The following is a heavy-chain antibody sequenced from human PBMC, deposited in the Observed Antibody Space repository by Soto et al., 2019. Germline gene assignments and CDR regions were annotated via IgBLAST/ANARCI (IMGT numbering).Heavy chain of an antibody. CDR3: ARSPTVTTSSWFDP. V-gene: IGHV1-18*04. CDR1: GYTFTSYG. D-gene: IGHD4-17*01. J-gene: IGHJ5*02. Sequence: ASVKVSCKASGYTFTSYGTSWVRQAPGQGLEWMGWISAYNGNTNYAQKLQGRVTMTTDTSTSTAYMELRSLRSDDTAVYYCARSPTVTTSSWFDPWGQGTLVTVSS. CDR2: ISAYNGNT.